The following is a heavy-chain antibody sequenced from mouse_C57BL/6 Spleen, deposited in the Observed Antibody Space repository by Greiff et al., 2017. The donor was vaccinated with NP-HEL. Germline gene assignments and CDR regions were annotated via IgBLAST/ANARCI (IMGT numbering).Heavy chain of an antibody. CDR1: GYTFTGYW. CDR3: ASLYGRGRSWCAY. J-gene: IGHJ3*01. Sequence: VQLQQSGAELMKPGASVKLSCKATGYTFTGYWIEWVKQRPGHGLEWIGEILPGSGSTNYNEKFKGQATFTADTSSNTAYLQLSRLTTEDAASYSWASLYGRGRSWCAYWGQGTLVTVSA. CDR2: ILPGSGST. V-gene: IGHV1-9*01. D-gene: IGHD1-1*01.